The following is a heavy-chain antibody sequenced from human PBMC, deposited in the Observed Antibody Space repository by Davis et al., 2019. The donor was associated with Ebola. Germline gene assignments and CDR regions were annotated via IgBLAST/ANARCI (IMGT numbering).Heavy chain of an antibody. D-gene: IGHD4-17*01. V-gene: IGHV3-21*04. Sequence: PGGSLRLSCAASGVTFSSYGRHWVRQAPGKGLEWVRSISSSSSYIYYADSVKGRFTISRDNAKNSLYLQMNSLKTEDTAVYYCTCTYGETDYWGQGTLVTVSS. CDR2: ISSSSSYI. J-gene: IGHJ4*02. CDR3: TCTYGETDY. CDR1: GVTFSSYG.